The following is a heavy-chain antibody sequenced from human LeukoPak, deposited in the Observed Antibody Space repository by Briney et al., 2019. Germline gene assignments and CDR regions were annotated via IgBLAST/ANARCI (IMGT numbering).Heavy chain of an antibody. V-gene: IGHV1-2*02. J-gene: IGHJ4*02. Sequence: ASVKVSCKASGYTFTGADIHWVRQAPGQRPEWMGWINSYSGGTNYAQKFQGRVTLTRDTSLGTAYMELSRLRSDDTAVYYCARQGEAASFDYWGQGTLVTVSS. CDR3: ARQGEAASFDY. CDR2: INSYSGGT. CDR1: GYTFTGAD. D-gene: IGHD6-13*01.